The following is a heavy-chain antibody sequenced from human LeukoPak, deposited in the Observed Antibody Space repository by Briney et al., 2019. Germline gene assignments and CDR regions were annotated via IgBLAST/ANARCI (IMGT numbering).Heavy chain of an antibody. V-gene: IGHV1-46*01. Sequence: GASVNVSCKASGYTFTSYYMHWVRQAPGQGLEWMGIINPSGCSTSYAQKFQGRVTMTRDTSTSTVYMELSSLRSEDTAVYYCARSVAAAGIGVDYWGQGTLVTVSS. CDR3: ARSVAAAGIGVDY. J-gene: IGHJ4*02. CDR1: GYTFTSYY. CDR2: INPSGCST. D-gene: IGHD6-13*01.